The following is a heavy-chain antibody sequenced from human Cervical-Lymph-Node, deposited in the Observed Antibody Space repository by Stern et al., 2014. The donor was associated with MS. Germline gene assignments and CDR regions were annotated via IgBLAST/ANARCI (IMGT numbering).Heavy chain of an antibody. V-gene: IGHV1-69*01. J-gene: IGHJ6*02. CDR1: GGTFSSYA. CDR3: AREGTAASDYYYYGMDV. Sequence: QVQLMQSGAEVKKPGSSVKVSCKASGGTFSSYAISWVRQAPGQGLEWMGGIIPIFGTANYAQKFQGRVTITADESTSTAYMELSSLRSEDTAVYYCAREGTAASDYYYYGMDVWGQGTTVTVSS. D-gene: IGHD6-13*01. CDR2: IIPIFGTA.